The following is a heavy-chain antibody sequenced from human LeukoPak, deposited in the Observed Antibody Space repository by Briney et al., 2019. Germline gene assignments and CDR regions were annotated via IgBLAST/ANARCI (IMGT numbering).Heavy chain of an antibody. CDR3: ARAAYCGGDCYYYFDY. CDR1: GGSISSGGYY. J-gene: IGHJ4*02. Sequence: PSETLSLTCTVSGGSISSGGYYWSWIRQPPGKGLEWIGYIYYSGRTNYNPSLNSRVTISVDTSKNQFSLKLSSVTAADTAVYYCARAAYCGGDCYYYFDYWGQGTLVTVSS. D-gene: IGHD2-21*02. CDR2: IYYSGRT. V-gene: IGHV4-61*08.